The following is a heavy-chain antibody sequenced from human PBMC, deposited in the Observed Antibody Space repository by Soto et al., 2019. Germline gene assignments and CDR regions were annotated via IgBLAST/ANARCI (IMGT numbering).Heavy chain of an antibody. CDR2: INEGGSKK. Sequence: DVQLVESGGALVQPGGSLGLSCAVSGFTVSAKWMSWVRQAPGKGLEWLANINEGGSKKFYVDSVMGRFNISKDNAKNSLSLQLGSLRADDTAVYYCAREMDLGSGWGDIDIWGRGTLVTVSS. CDR3: AREMDLGSGWGDIDI. V-gene: IGHV3-7*03. D-gene: IGHD6-19*01. CDR1: GFTVSAKW. J-gene: IGHJ4*02.